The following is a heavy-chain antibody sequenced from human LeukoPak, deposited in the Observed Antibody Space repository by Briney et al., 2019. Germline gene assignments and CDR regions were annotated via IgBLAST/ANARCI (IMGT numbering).Heavy chain of an antibody. CDR1: GGSISSGGYY. J-gene: IGHJ3*02. D-gene: IGHD2-2*01. Sequence: SETLSLACTVSGGSISSGGYYWSWIRQHPGKGLEWIGYIYYSGSTYYNPSLKSRVTISVDTSKNQFSLKLSSVTAADTAVYYCARDVPPDAFDIWGQGTMVTVSS. V-gene: IGHV4-31*03. CDR3: ARDVPPDAFDI. CDR2: IYYSGST.